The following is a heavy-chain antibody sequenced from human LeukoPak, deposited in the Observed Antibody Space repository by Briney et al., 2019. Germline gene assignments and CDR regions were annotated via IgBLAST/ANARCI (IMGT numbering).Heavy chain of an antibody. CDR1: GGSISSYY. CDR2: IYYSGST. Sequence: PSETLSLTCTVSGGSISSYYWSWIRQPPGKGPEWIGYIYYSGSTNYNPSLKSRVTISVDTSKNQFSLKLCSVTAADTAVYYCARIYCGGDCWFDYWGQGTLVTVSS. CDR3: ARIYCGGDCWFDY. J-gene: IGHJ4*02. D-gene: IGHD2-21*02. V-gene: IGHV4-59*01.